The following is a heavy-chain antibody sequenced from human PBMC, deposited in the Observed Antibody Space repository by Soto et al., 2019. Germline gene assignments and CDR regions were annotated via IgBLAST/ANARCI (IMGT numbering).Heavy chain of an antibody. V-gene: IGHV1-18*01. CDR1: GYTFSRYG. CDR3: AKNEQPPYYYYGLDV. Sequence: QGQLVQSGGEVKKPGASVKVSCKTSGYTFSRYGISWVRQAPGQGLEWMGWISGYNGDTNYARKFQGRVTMTIDTSTTTAYMELRSLTSDDTAVYYCAKNEQPPYYYYGLDVWGQGTTVTVSS. CDR2: ISGYNGDT. J-gene: IGHJ6*02.